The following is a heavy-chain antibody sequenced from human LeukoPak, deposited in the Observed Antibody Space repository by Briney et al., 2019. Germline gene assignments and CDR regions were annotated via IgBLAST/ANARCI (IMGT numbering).Heavy chain of an antibody. D-gene: IGHD1-1*01. V-gene: IGHV4-59*08. J-gene: IGHJ5*02. CDR3: ARYNWNDFSFDP. Sequence: SETLSLTCTVSGGSISSYYWSWIRQPPGKGLEWIGYIYYSGSTNYNPSLKSRVTISVDTSKNQFSLKLSSVTAADTAVYYCARYNWNDFSFDPWGQGTLVTVSS. CDR2: IYYSGST. CDR1: GGSISSYY.